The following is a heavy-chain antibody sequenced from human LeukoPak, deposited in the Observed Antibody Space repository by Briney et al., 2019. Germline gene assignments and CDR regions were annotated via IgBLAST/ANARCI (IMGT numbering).Heavy chain of an antibody. CDR1: GFTFSTYG. Sequence: GGSLRLSCAVSGFTFSTYGMNWDRQAPGKGLEWISYISSNSGSINNAESVKGRFTSSRDNAKNSLYLQLNSLRAEDTAVYYCAKSRIGFSGQIDHWGQGTLVTVSS. V-gene: IGHV3-48*04. J-gene: IGHJ4*02. CDR3: AKSRIGFSGQIDH. CDR2: ISSNSGSI. D-gene: IGHD1-26*01.